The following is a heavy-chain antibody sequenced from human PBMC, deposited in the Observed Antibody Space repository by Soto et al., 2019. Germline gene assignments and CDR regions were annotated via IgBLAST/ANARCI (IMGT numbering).Heavy chain of an antibody. D-gene: IGHD5-12*01. V-gene: IGHV4-59*01. Sequence: PSETLSLTCTVSGGSISSYYWSWIRQPPGKGLEWIGYIYYSGSTNYNPSLKSRVTISVDTSKNQFSLKLSSVTAADTAVYYCARAGWLQSRYYSDYWGPGTLVTVSS. CDR2: IYYSGST. CDR1: GGSISSYY. CDR3: ARAGWLQSRYYSDY. J-gene: IGHJ4*02.